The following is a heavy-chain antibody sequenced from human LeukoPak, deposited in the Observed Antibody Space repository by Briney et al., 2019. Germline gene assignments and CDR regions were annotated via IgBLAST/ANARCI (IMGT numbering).Heavy chain of an antibody. Sequence: ASVKVTCKASGGTFSSYAISWVRQAPGQGLEWMGGIIPIFGTANYAQKFQGRVTITADESTSTAYMELSSLRSEDTAVYFCASAPRYSSSWPNNWFDPWGQGTLVTVSS. CDR1: GGTFSSYA. D-gene: IGHD6-13*01. V-gene: IGHV1-69*13. CDR2: IIPIFGTA. CDR3: ASAPRYSSSWPNNWFDP. J-gene: IGHJ5*02.